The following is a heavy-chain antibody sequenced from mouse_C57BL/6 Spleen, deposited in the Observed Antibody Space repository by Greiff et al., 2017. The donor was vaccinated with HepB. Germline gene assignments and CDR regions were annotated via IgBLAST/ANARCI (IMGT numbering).Heavy chain of an antibody. CDR3: ARKGGGYEAMDY. D-gene: IGHD3-1*01. V-gene: IGHV1-63*01. J-gene: IGHJ4*01. Sequence: QVQLQQSGAELVRPGTSVKMSCKASGYTFTNYWIGWAQQRPGHGLEWIGDIYPGGGYTNYHATFKGKATLTADKSSSTAYMQFSSLTSEDSAIDYGARKGGGYEAMDYWGQGTSVTVSS. CDR1: GYTFTNYW. CDR2: IYPGGGYT.